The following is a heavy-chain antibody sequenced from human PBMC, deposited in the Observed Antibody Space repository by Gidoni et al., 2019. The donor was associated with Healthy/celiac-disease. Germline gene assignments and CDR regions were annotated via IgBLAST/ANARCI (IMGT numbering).Heavy chain of an antibody. CDR1: GFTFSSYA. V-gene: IGHV3-30-3*01. J-gene: IGHJ3*02. CDR3: ASPPVGKRAFDI. Sequence: QVQLVESGGGVVQPGRSLRLSCAASGFTFSSYAMHWVRQAPGKGLEWVAVISYDGSNKYYADSVKGRFTISRDNSKNTLYLQMNSLRAEDTAVYYCASPPVGKRAFDIWGQGTMVTVSS. CDR2: ISYDGSNK.